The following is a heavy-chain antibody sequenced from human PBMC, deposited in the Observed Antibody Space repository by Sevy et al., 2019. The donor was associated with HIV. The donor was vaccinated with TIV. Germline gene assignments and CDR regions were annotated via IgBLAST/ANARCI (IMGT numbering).Heavy chain of an antibody. CDR2: IYPDDSDV. D-gene: IGHD3-22*01. V-gene: IGHV5-51*01. CDR3: ARRFYDSTGYPKYFFDH. Sequence: GESLKISCRASGYRFTSYWIAWVRQVPGKGLEWMGIIYPDDSDVRYSPSLQGQVTISVDKSISTAYLQWLSLEASDTARYFCARRFYDSTGYPKYFFDHWGQGSLVTVTS. J-gene: IGHJ4*02. CDR1: GYRFTSYW.